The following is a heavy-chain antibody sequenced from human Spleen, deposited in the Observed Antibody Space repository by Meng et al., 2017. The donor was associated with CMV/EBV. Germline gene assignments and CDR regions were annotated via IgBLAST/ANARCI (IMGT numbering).Heavy chain of an antibody. V-gene: IGHV4-39*07. CDR3: SRDRQWLASGGGMDV. CDR2: IYYSGST. D-gene: IGHD6-19*01. J-gene: IGHJ6*02. CDR1: GGSITSTGYF. Sequence: SETLSLTCSVSGGSITSTGYFWGWIRQPPGKGLEWIGNIYYSGSTNYNPSLKSRVTMSVDTSKNQFSLKLSSVTTADTAVYYCSRDRQWLASGGGMDVWGQGTTVTVSS.